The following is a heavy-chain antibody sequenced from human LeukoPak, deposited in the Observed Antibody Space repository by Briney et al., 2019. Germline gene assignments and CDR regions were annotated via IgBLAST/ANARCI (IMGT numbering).Heavy chain of an antibody. CDR2: IYHSGST. D-gene: IGHD6-13*01. J-gene: IGHJ6*03. CDR1: GGSISSGYY. CDR3: ARVTAAGVYYYYYYMDV. V-gene: IGHV4-38-2*02. Sequence: PSETLSLTCTVSGGSISSGYYWGWIRQPPGKGLEWIGSIYHSGSTYYNPSLKSRVTISVDTSKNQFSLKLSSVTAADTAVYYCARVTAAGVYYYYYYMDVWGKGTTVTVSS.